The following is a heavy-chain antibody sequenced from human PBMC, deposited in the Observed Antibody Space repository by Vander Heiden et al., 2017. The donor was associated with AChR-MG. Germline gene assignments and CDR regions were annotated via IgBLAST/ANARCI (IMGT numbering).Heavy chain of an antibody. CDR3: ARAGYCSSTSCYHRRNWFDP. Sequence: QVQLQQWGAGLLKPSETLSLTCAVYGGSFSGYYWSWIRQPPGKGLEWIGEINHSGSTNYNPSLKSRVTISVDTSKNQFSLKLSSVTAADTAVYYCARAGYCSSTSCYHRRNWFDPWGQGTLVTVSS. D-gene: IGHD2-2*01. V-gene: IGHV4-34*01. J-gene: IGHJ5*02. CDR2: INHSGST. CDR1: GGSFSGYY.